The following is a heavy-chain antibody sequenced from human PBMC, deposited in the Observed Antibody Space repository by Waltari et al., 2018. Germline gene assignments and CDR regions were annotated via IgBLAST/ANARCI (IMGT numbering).Heavy chain of an antibody. CDR1: GYYFSDHY. Sequence: QVQLVPSGAEVMKPGASVKVSCKTTGYYFSDHYLHWVRQAPGQGLGWMGWIKPDSGVTYYAQEFQGRVTLTGDMSISTVYMDFSSLTSDDTAIYYCVRDFDWGPDYWGQGTLVTVSS. V-gene: IGHV1-2*02. J-gene: IGHJ4*02. D-gene: IGHD3-9*01. CDR3: VRDFDWGPDY. CDR2: IKPDSGVT.